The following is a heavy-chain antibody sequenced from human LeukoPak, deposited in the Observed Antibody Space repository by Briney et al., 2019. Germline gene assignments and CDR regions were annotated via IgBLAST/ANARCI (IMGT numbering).Heavy chain of an antibody. Sequence: GGSLRLSCLASGFTFSDYYMSWVRQAPGKGLEWISYMSSRGYPIYYADSVRGRFTISRDNAKNTLYLQMHNLRADDTAVYFCARVGIALASPFDYWGLGTLVAVSS. CDR2: MSSRGYPI. D-gene: IGHD1-1*01. V-gene: IGHV3-11*01. CDR3: ARVGIALASPFDY. J-gene: IGHJ4*02. CDR1: GFTFSDYY.